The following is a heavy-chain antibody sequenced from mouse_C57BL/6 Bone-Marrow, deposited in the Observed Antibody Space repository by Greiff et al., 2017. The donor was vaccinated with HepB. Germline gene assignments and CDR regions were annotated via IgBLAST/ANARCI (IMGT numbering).Heavy chain of an antibody. CDR1: GYSITSGYY. CDR2: ISYDGSN. V-gene: IGHV3-6*01. J-gene: IGHJ4*01. Sequence: EVQVVESGPGLVKPSQSLSLTCSVTGYSITSGYYWNWIRQFPGNKLEWMGYISYDGSNNYNPSLKNRISITRDTSKNQFFLKLNSVTTEDTATYYCAREAIYYYGSSDAMDYWGQGTSVTVSS. CDR3: AREAIYYYGSSDAMDY. D-gene: IGHD1-1*01.